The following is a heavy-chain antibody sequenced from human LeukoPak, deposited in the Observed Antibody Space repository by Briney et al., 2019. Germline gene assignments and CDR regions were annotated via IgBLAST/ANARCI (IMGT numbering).Heavy chain of an antibody. J-gene: IGHJ6*02. Sequence: SGPTLVKPTQTLTLTCTLSGLSLNTAGVGVGWIRQPPGKALEWPALIYWDDDKRYNPSLKTRLTITKDTSKNQVVLTVTNMDPVDTATYYCAKAGYGSGSYLRYYYGMDVWGQGTTVTVSS. CDR1: GLSLNTAGVG. CDR2: IYWDDDK. CDR3: AKAGYGSGSYLRYYYGMDV. V-gene: IGHV2-5*02. D-gene: IGHD3-10*01.